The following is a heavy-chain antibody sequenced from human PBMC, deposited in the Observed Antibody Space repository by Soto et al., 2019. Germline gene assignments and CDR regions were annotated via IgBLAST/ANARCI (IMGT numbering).Heavy chain of an antibody. J-gene: IGHJ4*02. CDR2: INSDGSDT. CDR3: ARDDPGVIIDD. D-gene: IGHD2-21*01. V-gene: IGHV3-74*01. CDR1: GFTFNNYW. Sequence: GGSLRLSCAASGFTFNNYWMHWVRQAPGKGLVWVSHINSDGSDTSYVDSVKGRFTISRDNAKNTLSLQTNSLRAEDTAVEDCARDDPGVIIDDCGQGTLVIGSS.